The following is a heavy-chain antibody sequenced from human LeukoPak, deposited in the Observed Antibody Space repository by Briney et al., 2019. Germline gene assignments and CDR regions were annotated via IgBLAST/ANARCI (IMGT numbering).Heavy chain of an antibody. CDR1: GFTFSSYA. V-gene: IGHV3-23*01. CDR2: ISGSGGSA. CDR3: AKEIGPTVTTRRVYYFDY. D-gene: IGHD4-17*01. J-gene: IGHJ4*02. Sequence: GGSLRLSCAASGFTFSSYAMSWVRQAPGKGLEWVSAISGSGGSAYYADSVKGRFTISRDNSKNTLYLQMTSLRAEDTAVYYCAKEIGPTVTTRRVYYFDYWGQGTLVTVSS.